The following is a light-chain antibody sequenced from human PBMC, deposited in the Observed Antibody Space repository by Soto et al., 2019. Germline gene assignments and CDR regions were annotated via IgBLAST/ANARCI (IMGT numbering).Light chain of an antibody. V-gene: IGLV2-14*01. Sequence: QSALTQPASVSGSPGQSITISCTGTSSDVGGYNYVSWYQQHPGKAPQLMIYDVSNRPSGVSNRVSGSKSGNTASLTISGLQAEDEADYYCSLYTSSSTLVFGGGTKRTAL. CDR1: SSDVGGYNY. J-gene: IGLJ2*01. CDR2: DVS. CDR3: SLYTSSSTLV.